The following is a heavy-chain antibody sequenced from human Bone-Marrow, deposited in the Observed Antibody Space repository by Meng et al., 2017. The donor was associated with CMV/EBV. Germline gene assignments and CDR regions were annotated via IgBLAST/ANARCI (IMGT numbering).Heavy chain of an antibody. V-gene: IGHV4-4*07. CDR1: GGSISSYY. CDR3: ARGHTIFGVLKFDY. Sequence: SETLSLTCTVSGGSISSYYWSWIRQPAGKGLEWIGRIYTSGSTNYNPSLKSRVTMSVDTSKNQFSLKLSSVTAADTAVYYCARGHTIFGVLKFDYWGQGTLVTVSS. J-gene: IGHJ4*02. CDR2: IYTSGST. D-gene: IGHD3-3*01.